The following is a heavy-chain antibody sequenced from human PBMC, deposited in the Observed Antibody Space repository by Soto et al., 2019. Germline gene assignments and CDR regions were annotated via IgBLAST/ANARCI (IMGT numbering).Heavy chain of an antibody. V-gene: IGHV1-18*01. CDR2: ISAYNGNT. CDR1: GYTFTSYG. D-gene: IGHD3-3*01. J-gene: IGHJ3*02. Sequence: GASVKVSCKASGYTFTSYGLSWVRQAPGQGLEWMGWISAYNGNTNYAQKLQGRVTMTTDTSTSTAYMELRSLRSDDTAVYYCARADYDFWSGYWSAFDIWGQGTMVTVSS. CDR3: ARADYDFWSGYWSAFDI.